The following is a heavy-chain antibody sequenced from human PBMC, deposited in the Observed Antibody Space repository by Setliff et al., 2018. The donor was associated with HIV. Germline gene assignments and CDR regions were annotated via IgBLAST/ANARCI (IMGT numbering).Heavy chain of an antibody. J-gene: IGHJ3*02. Sequence: SETLSLTCAVYGGSFSGYYWSWIRQPPGKGLEWIGENNHSGSTNYNPSLKSRVTISVDTSKNQFSLKLSSVTAADTAVYYCARRPRIVGVRKNAFDIWGQGTMVTVSS. CDR1: GGSFSGYY. D-gene: IGHD1-26*01. CDR3: ARRPRIVGVRKNAFDI. V-gene: IGHV4-34*01. CDR2: NNHSGST.